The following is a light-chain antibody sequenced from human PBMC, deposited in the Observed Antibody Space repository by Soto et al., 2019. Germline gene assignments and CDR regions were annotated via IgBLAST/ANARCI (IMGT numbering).Light chain of an antibody. V-gene: IGLV2-23*01. J-gene: IGLJ1*01. CDR3: CSYAGSSTLFV. CDR1: SSDVGSYNL. CDR2: EGS. Sequence: QSALTQPASVSGSPGQSITISCTGTSSDVGSYNLVSWYQQHPGKAPKLMIYEGSKRPSGVSNRFSGSKSGNTASLTISGLQAEDEADYYCCSYAGSSTLFVFGTGTKLTAL.